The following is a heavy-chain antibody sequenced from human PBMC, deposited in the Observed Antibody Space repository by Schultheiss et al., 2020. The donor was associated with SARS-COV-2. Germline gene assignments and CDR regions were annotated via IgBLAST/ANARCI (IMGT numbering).Heavy chain of an antibody. Sequence: SETLSLTCAVYGGSFSGYYWSWIRQPPGKGLEWIGEINHSGSTNYNPSLKSRVTISVDTSKNQFSLKLSSVTAADTAVYYCARTTVTTHNYYYYYMDVWGKGTTVTVSS. CDR2: INHSGST. CDR1: GGSFSGYY. J-gene: IGHJ6*03. V-gene: IGHV4-34*09. D-gene: IGHD4-17*01. CDR3: ARTTVTTHNYYYYYMDV.